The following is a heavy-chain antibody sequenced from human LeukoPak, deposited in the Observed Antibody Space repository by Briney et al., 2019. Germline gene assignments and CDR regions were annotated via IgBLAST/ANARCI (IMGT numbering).Heavy chain of an antibody. D-gene: IGHD6-19*01. CDR1: GGPMSRYY. V-gene: IGHV4-59*01. Sequence: PSETLSLTCTVSGGPMSRYYWNWIREPPGKGLEGIGHIHYNGYTIYNPSLKSGVTISVDTSKNQFSLKLSSVTAADTADYYCARGYSRGWYRGWFDPWGQGTLVIVSS. J-gene: IGHJ5*02. CDR3: ARGYSRGWYRGWFDP. CDR2: IHYNGYT.